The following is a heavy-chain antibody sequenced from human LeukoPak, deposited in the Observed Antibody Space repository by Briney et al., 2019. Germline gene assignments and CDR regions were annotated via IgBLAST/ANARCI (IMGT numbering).Heavy chain of an antibody. CDR3: ARRVTMVRGVIIYYYYYYMDV. D-gene: IGHD3-10*01. CDR2: INHSGST. J-gene: IGHJ6*03. V-gene: IGHV4-34*01. CDR1: GGSFSGYY. Sequence: PSETLSLTCAVYGGSFSGYYWSWIRQPPGKGLEWIGEINHSGSTNYNPSLKSRVTISVDTSKNQFSLKLSSVTAADTAVYYCARRVTMVRGVIIYYYYYYMDVWGKGTTVTISS.